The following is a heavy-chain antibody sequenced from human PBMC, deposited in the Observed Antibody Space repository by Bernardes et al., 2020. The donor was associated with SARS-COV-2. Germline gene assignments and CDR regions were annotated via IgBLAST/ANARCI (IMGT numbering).Heavy chain of an antibody. D-gene: IGHD3-22*01. J-gene: IGHJ4*02. CDR3: ARGYYFDSSGYYFY. V-gene: IGHV3-48*03. CDR2: ITSSGNTK. Sequence: GSLRLSCAASGFSFNSYEMNWVRQAPGKGLEWISYITSSGNTKYYADSVKDRFTISRDNAKNSLYLQMNSLRAEDTAVYYCARGYYFDSSGYYFYWGQGTLVTVSS. CDR1: GFSFNSYE.